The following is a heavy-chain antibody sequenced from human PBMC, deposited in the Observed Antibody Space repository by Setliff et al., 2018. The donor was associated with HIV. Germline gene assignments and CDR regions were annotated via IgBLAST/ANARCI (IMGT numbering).Heavy chain of an antibody. CDR3: ARVTRDYYDSRALYYFDY. CDR2: IHSGDRT. V-gene: IGHV3-53*05. J-gene: IGHJ4*02. D-gene: IGHD3-22*01. CDR1: GLSVSTDF. Sequence: GVSLRLSCAVSGLSVSTDFMIWVRQAPGKGLEWVSMIHSGDRTFYADSVKGRFIISRDTSKNTLFLQMSSLRSDDTAVYYCARVTRDYYDSRALYYFDYWGQGTLVTVPQ.